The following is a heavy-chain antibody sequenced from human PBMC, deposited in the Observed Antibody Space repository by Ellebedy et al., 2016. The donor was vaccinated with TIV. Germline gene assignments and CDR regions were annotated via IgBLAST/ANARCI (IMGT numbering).Heavy chain of an antibody. CDR2: ISYSGDT. V-gene: IGHV4-39*02. J-gene: IGHJ4*02. Sequence: MPSETLSLTCTVSGDSISSSPYHWGWIRQPPGKGLEWIGSISYSGDTYYSPSLKSRVTISADTSKNNFSLKLTSVTAADTAVYYCGWDCTSSFRRGGDWGRGSLVTVSS. D-gene: IGHD2-2*01. CDR1: GDSISSSPYH. CDR3: GWDCTSSFRRGGD.